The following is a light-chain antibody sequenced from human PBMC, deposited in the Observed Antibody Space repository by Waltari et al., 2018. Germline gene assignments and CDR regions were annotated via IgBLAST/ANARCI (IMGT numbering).Light chain of an antibody. J-gene: IGLJ2*01. CDR1: SSNIGAGYD. CDR2: GNS. V-gene: IGLV1-40*01. CDR3: QSYDSSLSGRGV. Sequence: QSVLTQPPSVSGAPGQRVTISCTGSSSNIGAGYDVHWYQQLPGTAPKLLIYGNSKRPSGGPDRFSGSKSGTSASLAITGLQAEDEADYYCQSYDSSLSGRGVFGGGTKLTVL.